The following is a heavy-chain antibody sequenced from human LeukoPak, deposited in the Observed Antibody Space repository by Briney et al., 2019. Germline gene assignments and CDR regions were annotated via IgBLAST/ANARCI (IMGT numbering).Heavy chain of an antibody. CDR1: GGSFSGYY. CDR3: ARFTIFGVVRAYMDV. Sequence: SSETLSLTCAVYGGSFSGYYWSWIRQPPGKGPEWIGEINHSGSTNYNPSLKSRVTISVDTSKNQFSLKLSSVTAADTAVYYCARFTIFGVVRAYMDVWGKGTTVTVSS. J-gene: IGHJ6*03. V-gene: IGHV4-34*01. D-gene: IGHD3-3*01. CDR2: INHSGST.